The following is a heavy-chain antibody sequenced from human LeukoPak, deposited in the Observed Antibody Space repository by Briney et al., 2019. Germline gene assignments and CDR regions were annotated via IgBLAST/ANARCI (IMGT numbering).Heavy chain of an antibody. Sequence: LXLSCAASGFTFSSYGMHWVRQAPGKGLEWVAFIRYHGSNQYYADSVRGRFTVSRDNSKNTLYLQMNSLRAEDTAVYYCALWGGGYYWGQGTLVTVSS. V-gene: IGHV3-30*02. J-gene: IGHJ4*02. CDR3: ALWGGGYY. D-gene: IGHD1-26*01. CDR1: GFTFSSYG. CDR2: IRYHGSNQ.